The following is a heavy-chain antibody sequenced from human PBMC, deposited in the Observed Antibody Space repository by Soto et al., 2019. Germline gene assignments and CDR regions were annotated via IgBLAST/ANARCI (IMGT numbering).Heavy chain of an antibody. CDR3: ARDVESGSSQYYYYFYGMDV. D-gene: IGHD1-26*01. V-gene: IGHV3-30-3*01. J-gene: IGHJ6*02. Sequence: QVQLVESGGGVVQPGRSLRLSCAASGFTFSSHAMHWVRQAPGKGLEWVAVLSYDGSNKYYADSVKGRFTISRDSSKNTLYLQMDSLRTEDTALYYCARDVESGSSQYYYYFYGMDVWGQGTTVTVSS. CDR1: GFTFSSHA. CDR2: LSYDGSNK.